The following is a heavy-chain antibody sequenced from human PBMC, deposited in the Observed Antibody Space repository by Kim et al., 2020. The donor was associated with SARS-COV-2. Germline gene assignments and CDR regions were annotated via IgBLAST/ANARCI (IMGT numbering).Heavy chain of an antibody. CDR3: ARDSGGGSGTYYTQQFDY. V-gene: IGHV1-46*01. Sequence: ASVKVSCKASGYTFTSYYMHWVRQAPGQGLEWMGIINPSGGSTSYAQKFQGRVTMTRDTSTSTVYMELSSLRSEDTAVYYCARDSGGGSGTYYTQQFDYWGQGTLVTVSS. CDR1: GYTFTSYY. CDR2: INPSGGST. D-gene: IGHD3-10*01. J-gene: IGHJ4*02.